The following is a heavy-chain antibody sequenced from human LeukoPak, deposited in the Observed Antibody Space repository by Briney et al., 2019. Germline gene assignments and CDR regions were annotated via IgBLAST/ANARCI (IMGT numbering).Heavy chain of an antibody. V-gene: IGHV4-34*01. CDR1: GGTFSDYY. J-gene: IGHJ2*01. CDR2: INHSGSA. Sequence: PSETLSLTCAVYGGTFSDYYWTWIRLPPGKGLEWIGEINHSGSANYNPSLKSRITVSVDTSKNQFSLSLASVTAADTAIYYCARRGDGDYSTRYFDLWGRGTRVTVSS. CDR3: ARRGDGDYSTRYFDL. D-gene: IGHD4-17*01.